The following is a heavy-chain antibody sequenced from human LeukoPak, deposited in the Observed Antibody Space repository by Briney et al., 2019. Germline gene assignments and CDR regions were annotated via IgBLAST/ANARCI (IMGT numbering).Heavy chain of an antibody. D-gene: IGHD2-2*01. CDR3: ARVVPAAGWFDP. CDR2: IYYSGST. V-gene: IGHV4-59*01. CDR1: GGSISSYY. Sequence: PSETLSPTCTVSGGSISSYYWSWIRQPPGKGLEWIGYIYYSGSTNYNPSLKSRVTISVDTSKNQFSLKLSSVTAADTAVYYCARVVPAAGWFDPWGQGTLVTVSS. J-gene: IGHJ5*02.